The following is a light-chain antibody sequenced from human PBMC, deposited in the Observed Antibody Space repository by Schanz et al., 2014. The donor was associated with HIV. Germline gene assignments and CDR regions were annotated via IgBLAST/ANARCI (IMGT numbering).Light chain of an antibody. CDR3: ATWDDSLNVWV. V-gene: IGLV2-23*02. J-gene: IGLJ3*02. CDR1: SSDVGSYNL. Sequence: QSVLTQPASVSGSPGQSITISCTGTSSDVGSYNLVSWYQQHPGKAPKLMIYEVSKRPSGVSNRFSGSKSGNTASLTISGLQAEDEADYYCATWDDSLNVWVFGGGTKLTVL. CDR2: EVS.